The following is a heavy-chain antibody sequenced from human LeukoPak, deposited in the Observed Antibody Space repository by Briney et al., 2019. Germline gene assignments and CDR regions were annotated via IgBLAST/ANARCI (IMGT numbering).Heavy chain of an antibody. V-gene: IGHV1-18*01. Sequence: ASVKVSCKASGYTFTSYGISWVRQAPGQGLAWMGWISAYNGNTNYAQKLQGRVTMTTDTSTSPAYMELRSLRSDYTAVYYCARDRRNYGSGSYLSCDPWGQGNLVTVSS. CDR1: GYTFTSYG. CDR2: ISAYNGNT. CDR3: ARDRRNYGSGSYLSCDP. J-gene: IGHJ5*02. D-gene: IGHD3-10*01.